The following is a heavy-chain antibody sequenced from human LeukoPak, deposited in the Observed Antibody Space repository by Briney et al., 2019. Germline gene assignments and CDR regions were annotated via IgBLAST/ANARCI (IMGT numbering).Heavy chain of an antibody. J-gene: IGHJ4*02. Sequence: SETLSLTCTVSGGSINNYYWSWIRQPPEKGLEWIGYIYYSGSTNYNPSLKSRVTISVDTSKNQFSLKLSSVTAADTAVYYCARVGGGYNTYFDYWGQGTLVTVSS. D-gene: IGHD5-24*01. V-gene: IGHV4-59*01. CDR1: GGSINNYY. CDR3: ARVGGGYNTYFDY. CDR2: IYYSGST.